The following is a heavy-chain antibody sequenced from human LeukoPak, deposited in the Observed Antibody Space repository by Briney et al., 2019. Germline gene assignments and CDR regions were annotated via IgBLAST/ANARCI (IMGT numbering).Heavy chain of an antibody. J-gene: IGHJ6*02. V-gene: IGHV5-51*01. CDR3: ARQTKLGYYYYGVDV. CDR1: GYSFTTYW. CDR2: IYPGDSDT. D-gene: IGHD7-27*01. Sequence: GESLKISCKGSGYSFTTYWIGWVRQMPGEGLEWMGIIYPGDSDTRYSPSFQGQVTISADKSISTAYLQWSSLKASDTAMYYCARQTKLGYYYYGVDVWGQGTTVTVSS.